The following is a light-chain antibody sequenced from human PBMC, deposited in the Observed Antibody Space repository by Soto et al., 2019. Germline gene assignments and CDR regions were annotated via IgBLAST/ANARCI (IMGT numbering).Light chain of an antibody. J-gene: IGKJ3*01. CDR2: DAA. V-gene: IGKV1-39*01. Sequence: IQMPHSPYSLSAAVVDRVTLACRARQYINPYLNWDQGNPGKAPKLLLFDAASLQNGVPSRFSVGGSRTAFTLTITSLQPEDFATYSCQQTSSAPLTFGPGTKVDIK. CDR3: QQTSSAPLT. CDR1: QYINPY.